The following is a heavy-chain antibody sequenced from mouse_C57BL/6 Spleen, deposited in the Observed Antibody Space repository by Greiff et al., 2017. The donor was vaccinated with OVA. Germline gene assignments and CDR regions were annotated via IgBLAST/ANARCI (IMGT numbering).Heavy chain of an antibody. J-gene: IGHJ4*01. V-gene: IGHV5-16*01. CDR3: ARDSYYYGSHSLSMDY. D-gene: IGHD1-1*01. Sequence: EVNVVESEGGLVQPGSSMKLSCTASGFTFSDYYMAWVRQVPEKGLEWVANINYDGSSTYYLDSLKSRFIISRDNAKNILYLQMSSLKSEDTATYYCARDSYYYGSHSLSMDYWGQGTSVTVSS. CDR1: GFTFSDYY. CDR2: INYDGSST.